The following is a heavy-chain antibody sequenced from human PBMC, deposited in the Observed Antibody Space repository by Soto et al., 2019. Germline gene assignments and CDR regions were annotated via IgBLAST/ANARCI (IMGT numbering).Heavy chain of an antibody. CDR2: IYYTGNT. D-gene: IGHD2-15*01. V-gene: IGHV4-61*01. CDR1: GGSVSSGSYF. CDR3: ARGRYCSGGSCVPFDY. Sequence: PSETLSLTCTVSGGSVSSGSYFWSWIRQPPGKRLEWLGYIYYTGNTNYNPYLKSRVTMSLDASKNQFSLRLSSVTAADAAVYYCARGRYCSGGSCVPFDYWGQGTLVTVSS. J-gene: IGHJ4*02.